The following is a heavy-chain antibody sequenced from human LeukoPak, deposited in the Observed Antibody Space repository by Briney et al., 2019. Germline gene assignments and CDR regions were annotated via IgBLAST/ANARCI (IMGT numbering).Heavy chain of an antibody. J-gene: IGHJ2*01. CDR1: GFTFSSYG. CDR3: ARGSFGTHWYFDL. Sequence: PGRSLRLSCAASGFTFSSYGMNWVRQAPGKGLEWVSYIADDSTATYYPDSVKGRFTISRDNSKNTLSLLMNSLRAEDTAVYYCARGSFGTHWYFDLWGRGTLVTVSS. D-gene: IGHD3-10*01. V-gene: IGHV3-23*01. CDR2: IADDSTAT.